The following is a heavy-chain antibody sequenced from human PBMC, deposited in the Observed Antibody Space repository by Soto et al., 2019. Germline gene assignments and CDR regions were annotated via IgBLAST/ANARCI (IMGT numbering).Heavy chain of an antibody. CDR3: ARAKLCNTLSCPHSFDT. Sequence: QVQLQESGPGLVNASGTLSLTCGVSGGSINTNNWWSWLRQPPGQGLEWIAEVYHSGSSNYNPSLKSRLSISVDTSKNQFSLRLTSVTPADSAVYYCARAKLCNTLSCPHSFDTWGQGTLVSVSS. D-gene: IGHD2-2*01. J-gene: IGHJ4*02. V-gene: IGHV4-4*02. CDR2: VYHSGSS. CDR1: GGSINTNNW.